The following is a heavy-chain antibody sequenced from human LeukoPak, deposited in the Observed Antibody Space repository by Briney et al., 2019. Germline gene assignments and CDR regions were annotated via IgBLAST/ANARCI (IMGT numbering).Heavy chain of an antibody. V-gene: IGHV3-74*01. Sequence: GGSLRLSCAASGFTFSSYWMHWVRQAPGKGLVWVSRINSDGSSTSYADSVKGRFTISRDNAKNTLYLQMNSLRAEDTAVYYCARGSRLGVVGRDAFDIWGQGTMVTVS. CDR1: GFTFSSYW. D-gene: IGHD3-3*01. CDR3: ARGSRLGVVGRDAFDI. CDR2: INSDGSST. J-gene: IGHJ3*02.